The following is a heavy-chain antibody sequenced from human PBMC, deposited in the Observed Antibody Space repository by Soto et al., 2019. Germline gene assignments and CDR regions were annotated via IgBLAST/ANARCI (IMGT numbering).Heavy chain of an antibody. V-gene: IGHV3-30-3*01. CDR3: ASLSGGWIPGGNRDGMEV. J-gene: IGHJ6*02. CDR2: ISYDGSNK. CDR1: GFTFSSYA. D-gene: IGHD2-15*01. Sequence: QVQLVESGGGVVQPGRSLRLSCAASGFTFSSYAMHWVRQAPGKGLEWVAVISYDGSNKYYADSVKGRFTISRDNSMNTMYLQMSSLRAEDNAVYNCASLSGGWIPGGNRDGMEVWGQGTTVTDSS.